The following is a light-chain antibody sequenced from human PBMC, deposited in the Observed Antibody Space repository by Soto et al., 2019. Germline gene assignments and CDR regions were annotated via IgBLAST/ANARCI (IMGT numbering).Light chain of an antibody. J-gene: IGKJ2*01. CDR3: QQSYSLPYT. V-gene: IGKV1-39*01. Sequence: DIHMTQSPSSLSASVGDRVTITCRPSQSIDNFLNWYQQKPGKAPNLLIYAASSLQSGVSSRFSGSGSGTDLTLTISSLQPEDSETYYCQQSYSLPYTFGQGTKVDIK. CDR1: QSIDNF. CDR2: AAS.